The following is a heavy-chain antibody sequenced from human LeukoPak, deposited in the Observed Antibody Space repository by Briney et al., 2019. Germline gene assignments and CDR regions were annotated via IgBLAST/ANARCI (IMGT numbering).Heavy chain of an antibody. D-gene: IGHD2-8*01. V-gene: IGHV4-59*08. J-gene: IGHJ3*02. CDR1: GGSISSSY. CDR3: ARRVHNRGLYDLGAFDI. CDR2: SYYTGDS. Sequence: KSSETLSLTCSVSGGSISSSYWSWIRQPPGRGLEWIGYSYYTGDSNYSPSLKSRVTISFATSKNQSSLRLRSVTATDTAVYYCARRVHNRGLYDLGAFDIWGQGTMVTVSS.